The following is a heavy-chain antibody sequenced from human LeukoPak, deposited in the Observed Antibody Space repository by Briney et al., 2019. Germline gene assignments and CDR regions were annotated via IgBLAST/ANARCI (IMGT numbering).Heavy chain of an antibody. V-gene: IGHV4-39*01. J-gene: IGHJ4*02. Sequence: PSETLSLTCTVSGGSISSGGYYWSWIRQPPGKGLEWIGSIYYSGSTYYNPSLKSRVTISVDTSKNQFSLKLSSVTAADTAVYYCARRRGGEHDYWGQGTLVTVSS. CDR2: IYYSGST. CDR3: ARRRGGEHDY. CDR1: GGSISSGGYY. D-gene: IGHD1/OR15-1a*01.